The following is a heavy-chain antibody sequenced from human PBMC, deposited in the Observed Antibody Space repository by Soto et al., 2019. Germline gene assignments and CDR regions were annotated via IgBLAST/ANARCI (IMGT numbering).Heavy chain of an antibody. CDR1: GYRFSRYG. CDR2: VSTYDGNT. J-gene: IGHJ4*02. CDR3: ARDEEDANLMIVVLPGDY. V-gene: IGHV1-18*01. D-gene: IGHD2-21*01. Sequence: QVQLVQSGGEVKEPGASVKVSCKASGYRFSRYGFNWVRQASGQGLEWMGWVSTYDGNTQYAQKFQGRITMTTDTSTNTVYLELRSLTSDDTAVYYCARDEEDANLMIVVLPGDYWGQGTLVSVSS.